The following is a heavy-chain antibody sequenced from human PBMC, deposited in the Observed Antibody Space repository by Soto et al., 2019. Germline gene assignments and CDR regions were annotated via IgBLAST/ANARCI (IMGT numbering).Heavy chain of an antibody. V-gene: IGHV1-69*12. Sequence: QVHLVQSGAEVKEPGSSVKISCKTSGGTLTSYAINWVRQAPGQGLEWMGGIIPIFETATSTQRFQDRVTITADESTNTAYMELSSLGYEDTAVYYCARLRAEWKQKGKSGHWFDPWGQGTLVTVSS. D-gene: IGHD3-3*01. CDR2: IIPIFETA. CDR1: GGTLTSYA. CDR3: ARLRAEWKQKGKSGHWFDP. J-gene: IGHJ5*02.